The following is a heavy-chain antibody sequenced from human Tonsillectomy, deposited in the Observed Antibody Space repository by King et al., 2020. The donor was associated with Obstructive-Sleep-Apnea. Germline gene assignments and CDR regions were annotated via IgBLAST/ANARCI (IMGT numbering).Heavy chain of an antibody. CDR1: GGSVSSGSYY. V-gene: IGHV4-61*01. CDR3: ARDRNTIFGVATHFDY. J-gene: IGHJ4*02. CDR2: IYYSVST. Sequence: VQLQESGPGLVKPSETLSLTCTVSGGSVSSGSYYWSWIRQPPGKGLEWIGYIYYSVSTNYNPSLKSRVTISVDTSKNQFSLKLSSVTAADTAGYYCARDRNTIFGVATHFDYWGQGTLVTVSS. D-gene: IGHD3-3*01.